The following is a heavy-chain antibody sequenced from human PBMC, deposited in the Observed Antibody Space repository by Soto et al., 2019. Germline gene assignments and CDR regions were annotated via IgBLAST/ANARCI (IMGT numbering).Heavy chain of an antibody. CDR1: GFTFSSYA. D-gene: IGHD6-6*01. J-gene: IGHJ4*02. CDR3: AKEDRSIAARQGGDY. Sequence: GGSLRLSCAASGFTFSSYAMGWVRQAPGKGLEGVSAISGSGGSTYYADSVKGRFTISRDNSKNTLYLQMNSLRAEDTAVYYCAKEDRSIAARQGGDYWGQGTLVTVSS. CDR2: ISGSGGST. V-gene: IGHV3-23*01.